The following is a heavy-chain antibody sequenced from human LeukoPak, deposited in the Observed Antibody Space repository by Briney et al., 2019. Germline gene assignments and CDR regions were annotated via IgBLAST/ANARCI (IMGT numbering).Heavy chain of an antibody. CDR1: GYTFTGYY. V-gene: IGHV1-2*06. D-gene: IGHD3-22*01. CDR3: ARGTYYYDSSGYWGAFDI. CDR2: INPNSGGT. Sequence: VASVKVSCKASGYTFTGYYMHWVRQAPGQGLEWMGRINPNSGGTNYAQKFQGRVTMTRDTSISTAYMELSRLRSDDTAVYYCARGTYYYDSSGYWGAFDIWGQGTMVTVSS. J-gene: IGHJ3*02.